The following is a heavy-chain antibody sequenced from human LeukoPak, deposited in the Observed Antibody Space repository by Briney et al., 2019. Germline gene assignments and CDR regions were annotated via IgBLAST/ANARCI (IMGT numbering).Heavy chain of an antibody. CDR3: ARLRFLEWFPDWFDP. V-gene: IGHV1-18*01. D-gene: IGHD3-3*01. CDR2: ISAYNGNT. CDR1: GYTFTSYG. Sequence: ASVKASCKASGYTFTSYGISWVRQAPGQGLEWMGWISAYNGNTNYAQKLQGRVTMTTDTSTSTAYVELRSLRSDDTAVYYCARLRFLEWFPDWFDPWGQGTLVTVSS. J-gene: IGHJ5*02.